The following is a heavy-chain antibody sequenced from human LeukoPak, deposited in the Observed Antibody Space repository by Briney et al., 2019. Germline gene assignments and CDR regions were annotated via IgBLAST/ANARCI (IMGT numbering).Heavy chain of an antibody. CDR1: GFTVSNNY. CDR2: IYSGGRT. Sequence: GGSLRLSCAVSGFTVSNNYMNWVRQAPGKGLEWVSIIYSGGRTYYADSAKGRFTISRDIFKNTVYLQMNSLRAEDTAVYYCARTQYGSGSYSHYYYYMDVWGKGTTVTISS. D-gene: IGHD3-10*01. CDR3: ARTQYGSGSYSHYYYYMDV. J-gene: IGHJ6*03. V-gene: IGHV3-53*01.